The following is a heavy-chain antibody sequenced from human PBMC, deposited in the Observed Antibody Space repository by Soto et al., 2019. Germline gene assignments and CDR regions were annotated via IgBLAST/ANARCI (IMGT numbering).Heavy chain of an antibody. J-gene: IGHJ4*02. Sequence: GGSLRLSCAASGFTFSSYAMSWVRQAPGKGLEWVSAISGSGGSTYYADSVKGRFTISRDNSKNTLYLQMNSLRAEDTAVYYCAKILDSSGYYGYFDYWGQGTLVTVSS. CDR1: GFTFSSYA. D-gene: IGHD3-22*01. CDR2: ISGSGGST. CDR3: AKILDSSGYYGYFDY. V-gene: IGHV3-23*01.